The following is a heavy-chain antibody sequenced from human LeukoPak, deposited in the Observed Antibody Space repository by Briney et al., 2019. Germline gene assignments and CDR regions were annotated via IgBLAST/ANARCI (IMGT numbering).Heavy chain of an antibody. CDR3: AREGSWYSSGWIDY. D-gene: IGHD6-19*01. Sequence: PSETLSLTCTASGGSISSGSYYWSWIRQPAGKGLEWIGRIYTSGSTNYNPSLKSRVTMSVDTSKNQFSLKLSSVTAADTAVYYCAREGSWYSSGWIDYWGQGTLVTVSS. J-gene: IGHJ4*02. V-gene: IGHV4-61*02. CDR2: IYTSGST. CDR1: GGSISSGSYY.